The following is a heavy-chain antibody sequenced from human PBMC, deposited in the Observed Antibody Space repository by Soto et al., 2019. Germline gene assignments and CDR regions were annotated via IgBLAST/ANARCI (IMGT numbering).Heavy chain of an antibody. D-gene: IGHD4-17*01. CDR1: GFTFSSYS. V-gene: IGHV3-48*02. CDR3: ARDFYGGAFDY. Sequence: GGSLRLSCAASGFTFSSYSMNWVRQAPGKGLEWVSYISSSSSTIYYADSVKGRFTISRDNAKNSLYLQMNSLGDEDTAVYYCARDFYGGAFDYWGQGTLVTVSS. J-gene: IGHJ4*02. CDR2: ISSSSSTI.